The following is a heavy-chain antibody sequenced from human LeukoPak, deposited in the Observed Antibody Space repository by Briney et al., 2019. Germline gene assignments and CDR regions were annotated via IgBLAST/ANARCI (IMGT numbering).Heavy chain of an antibody. CDR2: INCNSAGT. CDR3: ARDLTIVGGVSDPRIRGH. J-gene: IGHJ4*02. D-gene: IGHD3-3*01. V-gene: IGHV1-2*02. Sequence: ASVKVSCKASGYTFTGYYMHWVRQAPGQGLEWMGWINCNSAGTKYPQTFQGRVSMARDTSISTAYLELSRLRSDDTAVYYCARDLTIVGGVSDPRIRGHWGQGTLVTVS. CDR1: GYTFTGYY.